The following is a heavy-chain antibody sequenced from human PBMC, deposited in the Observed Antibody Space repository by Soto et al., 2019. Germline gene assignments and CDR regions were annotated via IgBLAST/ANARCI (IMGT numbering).Heavy chain of an antibody. J-gene: IGHJ6*01. CDR3: AGGGGGAGTESVVNYGMDV. CDR2: ISSSSSYI. V-gene: IGHV3-21*01. CDR1: GFTFSSYS. D-gene: IGHD6-19*01. Sequence: EVQLVESGGGLVKPGGSLRLSCAASGFTFSSYSMNWVRQAPGKGLEWVSSISSSSSYIYYADSVKGRFTISRDNAKKTLYLQKKSLRAEDKAVDYCAGGGGGAGTESVVNYGMDVWGPGATVTASS.